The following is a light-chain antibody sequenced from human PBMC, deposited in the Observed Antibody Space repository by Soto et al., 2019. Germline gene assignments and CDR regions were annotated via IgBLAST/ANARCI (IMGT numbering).Light chain of an antibody. CDR1: SSDVGGYNY. CDR3: TSYTSSSTVI. Sequence: QSALTQPASASGSPGQSITISCTGTSSDVGGYNYVSWYQHHPGKAPKLIIYDVSNRPSGISNRFSGSKSGNTASLTISGLQAEDEADYYCTSYTSSSTVIFGGGTKVTVL. CDR2: DVS. J-gene: IGLJ2*01. V-gene: IGLV2-14*03.